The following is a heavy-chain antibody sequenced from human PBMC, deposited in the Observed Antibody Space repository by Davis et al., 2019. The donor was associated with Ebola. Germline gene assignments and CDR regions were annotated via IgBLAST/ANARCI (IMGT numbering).Heavy chain of an antibody. J-gene: IGHJ4*02. CDR2: VCPGHAYT. Sequence: KVSCKASASSPTSHWVVRVSLVSTNEHEWMGVVCPGHAYTRYSTSFQGQVTMSAAKSISTAYLQWSSLRASDTGLYFCARRVSGYTSHHHNFDQWGQGTLITVSA. D-gene: IGHD5-12*01. CDR3: ARRVSGYTSHHHNFDQ. V-gene: IGHV5-51*01. CDR1: ASSPTSHW.